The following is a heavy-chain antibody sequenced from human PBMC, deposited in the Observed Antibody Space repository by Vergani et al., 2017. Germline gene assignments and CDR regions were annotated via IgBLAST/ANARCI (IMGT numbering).Heavy chain of an antibody. Sequence: EVQLLESGGGLVQPGGSLRLSCAASGFTFSSYAMSWVRQAPGKGLEWVSAISGSGGSTYYADSVKGRFTISRDNSKNTLYLQMNSLRAEDTAVYYCANGVRGSSLKPSYWGQGTLVTVSS. CDR3: ANGVRGSSLKPSY. D-gene: IGHD6-13*01. CDR2: ISGSGGST. J-gene: IGHJ4*02. CDR1: GFTFSSYA. V-gene: IGHV3-23*01.